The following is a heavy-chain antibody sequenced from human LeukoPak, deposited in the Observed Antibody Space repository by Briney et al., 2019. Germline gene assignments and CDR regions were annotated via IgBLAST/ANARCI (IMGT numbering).Heavy chain of an antibody. CDR3: AKAQSGWYLLQY. V-gene: IGHV3-23*01. CDR2: ISISGDAT. D-gene: IGHD6-19*01. Sequence: PGGSLRLSCAVSGFSLSRNAMTWVRQAPGKGLQWISSISISGDATDYEDSVKGRFTIYRDISKNTLYLQMNSLRAEDTAVYYCAKAQSGWYLLQYWGQGTLVTVSS. J-gene: IGHJ4*02. CDR1: GFSLSRNA.